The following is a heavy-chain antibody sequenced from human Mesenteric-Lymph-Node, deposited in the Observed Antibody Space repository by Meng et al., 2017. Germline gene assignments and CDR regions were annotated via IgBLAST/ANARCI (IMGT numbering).Heavy chain of an antibody. Sequence: GGSLRLSCAASGFTFSSYSMDWVRQAPGKGLEWVSSISSSSSYIYYADSVKGRFTISRDNAKNSLYLQMNSLRAEDTAVYYCARDSGLIVAGTYYYYYGMDVWGQGTTVTVSS. D-gene: IGHD6-19*01. CDR2: ISSSSSYI. CDR3: ARDSGLIVAGTYYYYYGMDV. J-gene: IGHJ6*02. V-gene: IGHV3-21*01. CDR1: GFTFSSYS.